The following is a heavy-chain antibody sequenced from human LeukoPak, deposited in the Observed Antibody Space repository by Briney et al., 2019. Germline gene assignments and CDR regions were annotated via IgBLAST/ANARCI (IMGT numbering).Heavy chain of an antibody. J-gene: IGHJ4*02. V-gene: IGHV1-2*02. CDR1: GYTFTGYY. D-gene: IGHD5-18*01. CDR3: ARGNTAMVTDGDIFDY. Sequence: GSVRVSCKASGYTFTGYYMHWVRQAPGQGLEWMAWIDHNSGGTNYAQKLQGRVTMTRDTSISTAYMELSRLRSDDAAVYYCARGNTAMVTDGDIFDYWGQGTLVTVSS. CDR2: IDHNSGGT.